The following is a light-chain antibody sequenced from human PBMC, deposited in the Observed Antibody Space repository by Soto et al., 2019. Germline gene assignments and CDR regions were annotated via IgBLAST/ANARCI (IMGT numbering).Light chain of an antibody. Sequence: EIVLTQSPGTLSLSPGERATLSCRASQSVDNNYIAWFQQKPGQPPRLLIDDASSRATGIPDRFSGCGSGTDFTLSISRLEPEDFAVYYCQQCAHSPLTFGGGTRVEIK. J-gene: IGKJ4*01. CDR3: QQCAHSPLT. CDR2: DAS. V-gene: IGKV3-20*01. CDR1: QSVDNNY.